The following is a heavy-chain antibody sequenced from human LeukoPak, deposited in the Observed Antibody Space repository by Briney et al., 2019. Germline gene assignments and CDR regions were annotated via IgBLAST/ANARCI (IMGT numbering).Heavy chain of an antibody. Sequence: GGSLRLSCAASRFTFSSYDMHWVRQATGKGLEWVSAIGTAGDTYYPGSVKGRFTISRENAKNSLYLQMNSLRAGDTAVYYCARGTTGIAAAGTSFDYWGQGTLVTVSS. D-gene: IGHD6-13*01. CDR3: ARGTTGIAAAGTSFDY. CDR2: IGTAGDT. V-gene: IGHV3-13*01. J-gene: IGHJ4*02. CDR1: RFTFSSYD.